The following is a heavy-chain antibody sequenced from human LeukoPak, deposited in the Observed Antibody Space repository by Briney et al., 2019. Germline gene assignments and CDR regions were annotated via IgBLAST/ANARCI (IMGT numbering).Heavy chain of an antibody. CDR3: ARSFRRYGMDV. CDR1: GFIFSSFE. D-gene: IGHD3-10*01. J-gene: IGHJ6*02. Sequence: GGSLRLSCAASGFIFSSFEMSWVRQAPGKGLQWVSDIDSSGNTRYYADSVKGRFTISRDNAQNSLYLQMNSLRVEDTAVYYCARSFRRYGMDVWGQGTTVTVSS. CDR2: IDSSGNTR. V-gene: IGHV3-48*03.